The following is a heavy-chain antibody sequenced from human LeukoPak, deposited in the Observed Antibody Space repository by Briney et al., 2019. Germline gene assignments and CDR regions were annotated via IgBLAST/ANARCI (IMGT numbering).Heavy chain of an antibody. D-gene: IGHD3-10*01. CDR3: TSSFGQLSFFDY. V-gene: IGHV3-49*04. J-gene: IGHJ4*02. CDR1: GFRFRSYG. CDR2: IRGKAYGATT. Sequence: PGGSLRLSCATSGFRFRSYGMSWVRQAPGKGLEWVGFIRGKAYGATTEYAASVKGRFTISRDDSKSIAYLQMNSLKTEDTAVYYCTSSFGQLSFFDYWGQGTLVTVSS.